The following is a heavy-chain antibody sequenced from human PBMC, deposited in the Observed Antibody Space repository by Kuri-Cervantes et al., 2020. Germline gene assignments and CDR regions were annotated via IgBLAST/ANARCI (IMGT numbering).Heavy chain of an antibody. CDR1: GFTLSSYW. Sequence: GGSLRLSCAASGFTLSSYWMSWVRQARGKGPEWVSAINGGGSDTFYADSAKGRFTISRDNSKNTLYLHMNSLRVDDTALYYCAKGHLQSSSFFDLWGQGTLVTVSS. V-gene: IGHV3-23*01. CDR3: AKGHLQSSSFFDL. J-gene: IGHJ4*02. D-gene: IGHD2-2*01. CDR2: INGGGSDT.